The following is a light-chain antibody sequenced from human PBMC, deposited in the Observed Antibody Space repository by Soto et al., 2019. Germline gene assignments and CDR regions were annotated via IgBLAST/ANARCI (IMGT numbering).Light chain of an antibody. J-gene: IGLJ2*01. CDR2: GNS. CDR3: QSYDSSLSGSV. CDR1: SSNIGAVYD. Sequence: QSVLTQPPSVSGAPGQRVTIAFTGSSSNIGAVYDVQWYQQLPGTAPKLLIYGNSNRPSGVPDRFSGSKSGTSASLAITGLQADYEADYYCQSYDSSLSGSVFVGGTKLTVL. V-gene: IGLV1-40*01.